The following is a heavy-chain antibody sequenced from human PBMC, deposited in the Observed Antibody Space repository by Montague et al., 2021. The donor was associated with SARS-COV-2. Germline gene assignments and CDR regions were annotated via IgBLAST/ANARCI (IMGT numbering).Heavy chain of an antibody. CDR1: GFSLTTGGMY. CDR2: IDCDDDK. J-gene: IGHJ4*02. D-gene: IGHD5-24*01. V-gene: IGHV2-70*11. Sequence: PALVKPTQTLTLTCTFSGFSLTTGGMYVSWIRQPPGKALEWLARIDCDDDKYYSASLKTRLTISRDTSKNQVALTMTDLDPLDTGTYYCARTDGFNLLGFDSWGQGTRVAVSS. CDR3: ARTDGFNLLGFDS.